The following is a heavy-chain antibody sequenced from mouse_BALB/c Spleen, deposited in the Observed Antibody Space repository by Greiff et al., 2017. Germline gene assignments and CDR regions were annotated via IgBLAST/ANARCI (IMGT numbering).Heavy chain of an antibody. CDR1: GYSITSDYA. D-gene: IGHD5-5*01. V-gene: IGHV3-2*02. Sequence: EVKLVESGPGLVKPSQSLSLTCTVTGYSITSDYAWNWIRQFPGNKLEWMGYISYSGSTSYNPSLKSRISITRDTSKNQFFLQLNSVTTEDTATYYCARGYLPDYYSMDYWGQGTSVTVSS. CDR3: ARGYLPDYYSMDY. CDR2: ISYSGST. J-gene: IGHJ4*01.